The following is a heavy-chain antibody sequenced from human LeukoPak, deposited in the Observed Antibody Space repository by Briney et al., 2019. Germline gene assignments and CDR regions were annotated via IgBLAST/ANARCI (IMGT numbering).Heavy chain of an antibody. V-gene: IGHV1-2*02. D-gene: IGHD6-19*01. CDR3: ARVSGWGGDT. CDR1: GYTFIGYY. Sequence: GASVKVSCKASGYTFIGYYMHWVRQAPGQGSEWMGWINPDSGDTNYAQKFQGRVTMTRDTSSSTGYMELSRLRSDDTAVYYCARVSGWGGDTWGQGTLVIVSS. J-gene: IGHJ5*02. CDR2: INPDSGDT.